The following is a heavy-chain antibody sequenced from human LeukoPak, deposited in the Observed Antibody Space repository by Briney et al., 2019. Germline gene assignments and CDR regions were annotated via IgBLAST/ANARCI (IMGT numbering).Heavy chain of an antibody. CDR3: ARETTNRYYGSGTPAFDI. Sequence: SGTLSLTCAVSGGSISSSNWWSWVRQPPGKGLEWIGEIYHSGSTNYNPSLKSRVTISVDKSKNQFSLKLSSVTAADTAVYYCARETTNRYYGSGTPAFDIWGQGTMVTVSS. CDR2: IYHSGST. D-gene: IGHD3-10*01. V-gene: IGHV4-4*02. J-gene: IGHJ3*02. CDR1: GGSISSSNW.